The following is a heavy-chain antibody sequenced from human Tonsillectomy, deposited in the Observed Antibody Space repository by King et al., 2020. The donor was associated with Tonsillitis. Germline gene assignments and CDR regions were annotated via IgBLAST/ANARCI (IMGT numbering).Heavy chain of an antibody. V-gene: IGHV3-9*01. CDR3: AITEHQYYYDSSALGDAFDI. J-gene: IGHJ3*02. CDR2: ISWNSGSI. D-gene: IGHD3-22*01. Sequence: VQLVESGGGLVQPGRSLRLSCAASGFTFDDYAMHWVRQAPGKGLEWVSGISWNSGSIGYADSVKGRFTISRDNAKNSLYLQMNSLRAEDTALYYCAITEHQYYYDSSALGDAFDIWGQGTWSPSLQ. CDR1: GFTFDDYA.